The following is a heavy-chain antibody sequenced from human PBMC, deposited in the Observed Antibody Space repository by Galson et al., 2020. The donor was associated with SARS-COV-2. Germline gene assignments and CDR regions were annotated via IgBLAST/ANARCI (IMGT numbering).Heavy chain of an antibody. CDR3: VKGGGDAGRGYDDY. CDR1: GFTFSNSG. D-gene: IGHD2-21*01. Sequence: GGSLRLSCAASGFTFSNSGMHWVRQAPGKGLEWVALISYHGSNLYYADSVEGRFTISRDNFRNTVVLEMNSLRTEDTAVDYCVKGGGDAGRGYDDYWGQGTLVTVSS. V-gene: IGHV3-30*18. J-gene: IGHJ4*02. CDR2: ISYHGSNL.